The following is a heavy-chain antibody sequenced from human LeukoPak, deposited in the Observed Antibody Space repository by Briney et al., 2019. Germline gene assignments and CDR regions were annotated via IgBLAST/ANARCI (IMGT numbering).Heavy chain of an antibody. CDR2: IYYSGST. Sequence: KPSETLSLTCTVSGGSIGSYYWSWIRQPPGKGLEWIGYIYYSGSTNYNPSLKSRVTISVDTSKNQFSLKLSSVTAADTAVYYCAREGLGYGDYGFDPWGQGTLVTVSP. D-gene: IGHD4-17*01. CDR1: GGSIGSYY. CDR3: AREGLGYGDYGFDP. V-gene: IGHV4-59*01. J-gene: IGHJ5*02.